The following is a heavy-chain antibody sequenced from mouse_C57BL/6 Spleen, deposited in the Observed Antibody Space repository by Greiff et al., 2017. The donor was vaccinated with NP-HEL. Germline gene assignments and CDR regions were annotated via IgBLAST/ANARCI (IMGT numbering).Heavy chain of an antibody. J-gene: IGHJ2*01. D-gene: IGHD2-4*01. V-gene: IGHV1-26*01. CDR1: GYTFTDYY. CDR2: INPNDGGT. Sequence: VQLQQSGPELVKPGASVKISCKASGYTFTDYYMNWVKQSHGKSLEWIGAINPNDGGTSYNQKFKGKATLTVDKSSSTAYMELLSLPSEDSAVYYCAGYDYVDYWGQGTTLTVSS. CDR3: AGYDYVDY.